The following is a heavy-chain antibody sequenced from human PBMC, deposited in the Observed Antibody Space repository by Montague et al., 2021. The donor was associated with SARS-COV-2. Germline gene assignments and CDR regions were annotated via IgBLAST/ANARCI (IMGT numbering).Heavy chain of an antibody. V-gene: IGHV3-7*01. Sequence: SLRLSCAASGFTFSNYWMTWVRQAPGKGLEWVANIKQDESEKYYVDSVEGRFAISRDNAKNSLYLQMNSLRVEDTAVYYYTRGPGGNNGGKSDYWGQGTLVTVSS. CDR1: GFTFSNYW. CDR3: TRGPGGNNGGKSDY. D-gene: IGHD4-23*01. CDR2: IKQDESEK. J-gene: IGHJ4*02.